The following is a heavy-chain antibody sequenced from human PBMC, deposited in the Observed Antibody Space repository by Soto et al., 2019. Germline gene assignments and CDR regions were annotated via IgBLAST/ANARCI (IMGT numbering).Heavy chain of an antibody. D-gene: IGHD1-26*01. J-gene: IGHJ4*02. CDR2: IFYSGNT. V-gene: IGHV4-59*01. CDR3: ARGGGGYRFDY. Sequence: QVQLQESGPGLVKPSETLSLTCTVSGGSNSAYYWSWIRQSPGKGLEWIGYIFYSGNTKYNPFLKRRVSISVAPSKNQFSLKLPSVTAAETAIYYCARGGGGYRFDYWGQGILVTVSS. CDR1: GGSNSAYY.